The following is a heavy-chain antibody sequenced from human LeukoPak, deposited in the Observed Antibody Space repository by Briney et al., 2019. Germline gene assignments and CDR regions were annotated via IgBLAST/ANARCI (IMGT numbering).Heavy chain of an antibody. CDR1: GFTFSSYG. CDR2: ISGSGGST. V-gene: IGHV3-23*01. D-gene: IGHD2-2*02. Sequence: GGTLRLSCAASGFTFSSYGMSWVRQAPGKGLEWVSAISGSGGSTYYADSVKGRFTISRDNSKNTLYLQMNSLRAEDTAVYYCAKGEGMQYQPLYGFDYWGQGTLVTVSS. CDR3: AKGEGMQYQPLYGFDY. J-gene: IGHJ4*02.